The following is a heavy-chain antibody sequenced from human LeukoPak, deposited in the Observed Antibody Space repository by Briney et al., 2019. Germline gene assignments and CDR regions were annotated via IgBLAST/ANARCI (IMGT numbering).Heavy chain of an antibody. CDR3: ARVSVPGRRSFVLIYGMDV. CDR2: INHSGST. CDR1: GGSFSGYY. Sequence: SETLSLTCAVYGGSFSGYYWSWIRQPPGKGLEWIGEINHSGSTNYNPSLKSRVTISVDTSKNQFSLKLSSVTAADTAVYYCARVSVPGRRSFVLIYGMDVWGQGTTVTVSS. J-gene: IGHJ6*02. V-gene: IGHV4-34*01. D-gene: IGHD3-10*01.